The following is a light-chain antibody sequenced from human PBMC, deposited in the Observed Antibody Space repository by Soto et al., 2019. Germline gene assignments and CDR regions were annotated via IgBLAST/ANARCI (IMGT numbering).Light chain of an antibody. CDR2: LAS. CDR3: HYFNSFPLR. V-gene: IGKV1-9*01. J-gene: IGKJ4*01. Sequence: IQLTQSPSSLSASVGDRVTITCRASQGISSYLAWYQQKPGKAPKLLIYLASTLQSGVPSSFIGSGSGTDFSLTISSLQPEVVATYYCHYFNSFPLRFGGGTKVEIK. CDR1: QGISSY.